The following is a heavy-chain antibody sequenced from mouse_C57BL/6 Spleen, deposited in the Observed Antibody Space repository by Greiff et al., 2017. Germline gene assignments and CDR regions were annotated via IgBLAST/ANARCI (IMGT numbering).Heavy chain of an antibody. CDR1: GYTFTEYT. D-gene: IGHD1-1*01. CDR2: FYPGSGSI. V-gene: IGHV1-62-2*01. CDR3: ARHDYYGSVAY. J-gene: IGHJ3*01. Sequence: VKLQESGAELVKPGASVKLSCKASGYTFTEYTIHWVKQRSGQGLAWIGRFYPGSGSIKYNETFKDKATLTADKSSSTVYMELSRLTSEDSAVYFCARHDYYGSVAYWGQGTLVTVSA.